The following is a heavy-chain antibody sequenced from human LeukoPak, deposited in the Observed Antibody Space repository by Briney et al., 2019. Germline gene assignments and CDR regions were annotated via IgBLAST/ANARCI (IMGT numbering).Heavy chain of an antibody. J-gene: IGHJ5*02. CDR3: ARVNLRGSNYNWFDP. CDR1: GGTFLSHT. V-gene: IGHV1-69*08. CDR2: ITPVINTA. Sequence: SVKVSCKTSGGTFLSHTFSWVRQAAGQGLEWMGKITPVINTANYAQTFQGRVSIYADKSTTTVYMDLSGLRPDDTAVYYCARVNLRGSNYNWFDPWGQGTLVTVAS. D-gene: IGHD1-26*01.